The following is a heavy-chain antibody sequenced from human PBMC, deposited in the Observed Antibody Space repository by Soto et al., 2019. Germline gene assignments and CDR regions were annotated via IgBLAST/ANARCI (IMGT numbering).Heavy chain of an antibody. CDR2: ISYDGNNK. CDR1: GFTFRSYV. V-gene: IGHV3-30-3*01. Sequence: QVQLVESGGGVVQPGRSLRLSCVASGFTFRSYVMYWVRQAPGKGLEWVAVISYDGNNKYYADSVKGRFTISRDNSKNTRYLQMNSLRDEDTAVYYCARAGCDGGSCYTLVGLRYGMDVWGQGTTVTVSS. D-gene: IGHD2-15*01. CDR3: ARAGCDGGSCYTLVGLRYGMDV. J-gene: IGHJ6*02.